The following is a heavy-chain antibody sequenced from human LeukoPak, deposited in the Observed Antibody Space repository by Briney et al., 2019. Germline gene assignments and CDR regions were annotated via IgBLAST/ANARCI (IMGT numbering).Heavy chain of an antibody. J-gene: IGHJ4*02. V-gene: IGHV1-18*01. CDR1: GYTFTSYG. CDR2: ISAYNGNT. CDR3: AREGSRAYYYDSSGPIDY. D-gene: IGHD3-22*01. Sequence: ASVKVSCKASGYTFTSYGISWVRQAPGQGLEWMGWISAYNGNTNYAQKLLGRVTMTTDTSTSTAYMELRSLRSDDTAVYYCAREGSRAYYYDSSGPIDYWGQGTLVTVSS.